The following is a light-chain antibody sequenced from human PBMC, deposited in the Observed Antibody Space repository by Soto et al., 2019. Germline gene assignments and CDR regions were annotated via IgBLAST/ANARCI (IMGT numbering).Light chain of an antibody. J-gene: IGKJ1*01. V-gene: IGKV3-20*01. CDR3: QQYDSTPPT. Sequence: EIVLTQSPGTLSLSPGDRATLSCRASQSVNSNYLPWYQRKPGQAPRLLIYGASNRATDIPYRFSASVSGTDFPLTITRLEAEDFAVYYCQQYDSTPPTFGQGTKVEVK. CDR1: QSVNSNY. CDR2: GAS.